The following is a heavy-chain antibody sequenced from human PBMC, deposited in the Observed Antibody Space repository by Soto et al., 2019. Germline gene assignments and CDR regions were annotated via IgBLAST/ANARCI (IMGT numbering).Heavy chain of an antibody. CDR2: IYYSGST. CDR3: ARRSEGYSYGYYYYYGMDV. V-gene: IGHV4-61*01. J-gene: IGHJ6*02. CDR1: GGSVSSGSYY. D-gene: IGHD5-18*01. Sequence: PSETLSLTCTVSGGSVSSGSYYWSWIRQPPGKGLEWIGYIYYSGSTNYNASLKSRVTISVDTSKNQFSLKLSSVTAADTAVYYCARRSEGYSYGYYYYYGMDVWGQGTTVTVSS.